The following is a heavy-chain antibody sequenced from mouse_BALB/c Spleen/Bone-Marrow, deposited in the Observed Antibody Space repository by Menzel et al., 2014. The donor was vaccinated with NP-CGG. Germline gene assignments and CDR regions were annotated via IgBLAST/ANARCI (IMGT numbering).Heavy chain of an antibody. V-gene: IGHV5-17*02. Sequence: DLQLQESGGGLVQPGGSRKLSCAASGFTFSSFGMHWVRQAPEKGLEWVAYISSGSSTVYYADKVMGRFTISRDNPKNTLFLQMTSLRSEDTAMYYCARSGSSSCYFDYWGQGTTLTVSS. CDR2: ISSGSSTV. CDR1: GFTFSSFG. CDR3: ARSGSSSCYFDY. J-gene: IGHJ2*01. D-gene: IGHD1-1*01.